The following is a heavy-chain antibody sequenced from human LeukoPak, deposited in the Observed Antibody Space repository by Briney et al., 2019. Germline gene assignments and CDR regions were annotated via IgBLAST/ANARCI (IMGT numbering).Heavy chain of an antibody. V-gene: IGHV3-66*01. CDR3: ARALGYCSSASCYYFDD. CDR1: GFTVSSNY. D-gene: IGHD2-2*01. CDR2: IYSGGST. Sequence: TGGSLRLSCAASGFTVSSNYMSWVRQAPGKGLEWVSVIYSGGSTYYADSVKGRFTISRDNAKNSLYLQMNSLRAEDTAVYYCARALGYCSSASCYYFDDWGQGTLVTVSS. J-gene: IGHJ4*02.